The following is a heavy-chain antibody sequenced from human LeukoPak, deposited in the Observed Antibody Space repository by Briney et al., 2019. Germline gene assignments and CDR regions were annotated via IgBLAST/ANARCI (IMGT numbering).Heavy chain of an antibody. CDR1: GFTVDSNY. Sequence: GGSLRLSCAASGFTVDSNYLSWDRQAPGKGLEWVSTIYTGGNTYYAASVKGRFTISRDFSKNTVFLHMNSLRAEDTAMYYCARGDDSGYYDYFDYWGQGALVTVSS. CDR3: ARGDDSGYYDYFDY. J-gene: IGHJ4*02. V-gene: IGHV3-53*01. CDR2: IYTGGNT. D-gene: IGHD3-22*01.